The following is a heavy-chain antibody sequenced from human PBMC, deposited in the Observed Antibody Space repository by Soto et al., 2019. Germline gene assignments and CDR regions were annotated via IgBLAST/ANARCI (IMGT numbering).Heavy chain of an antibody. V-gene: IGHV1-46*01. D-gene: IGHD4-4*01. Sequence: QVQLVQSGAEVKKPGASVKVSCKTSGYIFTDYSMHWVRQAPGQGLEWMGVVNPSGGSPHYAQSFESTLAFTMDMSTNKFYMEPSSLRSVDTAIYYCERAKSYRGSNCYSEYTHHWGQRTMGTGS. J-gene: IGHJ1*01. CDR2: VNPSGGSP. CDR1: GYIFTDYS. CDR3: ERAKSYRGSNCYSEYTHH.